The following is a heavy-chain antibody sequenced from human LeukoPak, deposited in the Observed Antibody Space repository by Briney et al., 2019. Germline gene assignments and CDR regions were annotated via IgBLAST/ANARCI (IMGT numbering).Heavy chain of an antibody. J-gene: IGHJ2*01. CDR3: ARQGLDCSGGSCYSYWYFDL. Sequence: SETLSLTCTVSGGSISSYYWSWIRQPPGKGLEWIGYIYTSGSTNYNPSLKSRVTISVDTSKNQFSLKLSSVTAVDTAVYYCARQGLDCSGGSCYSYWYFDLWGRGTLVTVSS. CDR1: GGSISSYY. CDR2: IYTSGST. D-gene: IGHD2-15*01. V-gene: IGHV4-4*09.